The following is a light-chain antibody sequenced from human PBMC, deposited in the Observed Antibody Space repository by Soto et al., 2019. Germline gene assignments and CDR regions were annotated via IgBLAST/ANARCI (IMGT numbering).Light chain of an antibody. CDR1: QSISSW. J-gene: IGKJ1*01. CDR3: QQKRT. CDR2: DAS. V-gene: IGKV1-5*01. Sequence: DIQMTQSPSTLSASVGDRVTITCRASQSISSWLAWYQQKPGKAPKLLIYDASSLESGVPSRFSGSGSGTEFTLTISSLQPDDFATYYCQQKRTFGHGTKVEIK.